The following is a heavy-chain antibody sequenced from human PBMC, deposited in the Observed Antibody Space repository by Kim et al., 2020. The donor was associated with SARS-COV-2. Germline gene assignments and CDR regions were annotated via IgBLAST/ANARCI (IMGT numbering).Heavy chain of an antibody. Sequence: SETLSLTCTVSGGSISSYYWSWIRQPPGKGLEWIGYIYYSGSTNYNPSLKSRVTISVDTSKNQFSLKLSSVTAADTAVYYCARDREGLTGTTLLDPWGQGTLVTVSS. CDR2: IYYSGST. V-gene: IGHV4-59*01. CDR3: ARDREGLTGTTLLDP. D-gene: IGHD1-20*01. CDR1: GGSISSYY. J-gene: IGHJ5*02.